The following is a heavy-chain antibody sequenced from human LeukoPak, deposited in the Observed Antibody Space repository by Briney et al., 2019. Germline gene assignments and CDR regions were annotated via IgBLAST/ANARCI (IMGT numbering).Heavy chain of an antibody. CDR2: IIPIFGTA. Sequence: ASVKVSCKASGGTFSSYAISWVRQAPGQGLEWMGGIIPIFGTANYAQKFQGRVTITADESTSTAYMELSSLRSEDTAVYYCARDQYNWNYRTYYYYMDVWGKGTTVTVSS. CDR1: GGTFSSYA. CDR3: ARDQYNWNYRTYYYYMDV. V-gene: IGHV1-69*01. D-gene: IGHD1-7*01. J-gene: IGHJ6*03.